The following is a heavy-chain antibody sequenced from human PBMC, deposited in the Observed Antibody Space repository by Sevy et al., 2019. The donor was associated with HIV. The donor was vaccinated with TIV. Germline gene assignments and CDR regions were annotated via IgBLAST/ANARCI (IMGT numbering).Heavy chain of an antibody. V-gene: IGHV3-23*01. CDR1: GFSFSNYA. CDR2: MNAGGGGA. Sequence: GGSLRLSCAASGFSFSNYAMSWVRQAPGKGLEWVSGMNAGGGGAYYADSVKGRFAISRDNSKNMVYLQMNSLRAEDTALYYCAKDHIWELGEAFDIWGQGTMVTVSS. D-gene: IGHD1-7*01. CDR3: AKDHIWELGEAFDI. J-gene: IGHJ3*02.